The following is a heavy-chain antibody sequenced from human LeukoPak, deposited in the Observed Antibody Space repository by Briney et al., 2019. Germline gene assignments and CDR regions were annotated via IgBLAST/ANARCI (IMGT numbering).Heavy chain of an antibody. CDR2: IYGGGST. J-gene: IGHJ6*02. V-gene: IGHV4-4*07. CDR3: ARGWFGEFSLVYYYYGLEV. D-gene: IGHD3-10*01. Sequence: PSVTLSLTCVVSGGSINKYFWNWIRQPAGKGLEWIGRIYGGGSTNYSPPLKSRVTMSVDKSKNEISLQLRSVTVADTAVYYCARGWFGEFSLVYYYYGLEVWGQGTTVAVSS. CDR1: GGSINKYF.